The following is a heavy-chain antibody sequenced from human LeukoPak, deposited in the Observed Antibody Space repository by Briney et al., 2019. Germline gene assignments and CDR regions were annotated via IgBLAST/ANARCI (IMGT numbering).Heavy chain of an antibody. CDR3: ARYRYDSSGYRFDY. J-gene: IGHJ4*02. CDR1: GDSISSSSYY. CDR2: IYTSGST. V-gene: IGHV4-61*02. Sequence: SETLSLTCTVSGDSISSSSYYWSWIRQPAGQGLEWIGRIYTSGSTNYNPTLKTRVTISADTSKSQFSRKLSSVTAADTAMYYCARYRYDSSGYRFDYCGQGTLVSVSS. D-gene: IGHD3-22*01.